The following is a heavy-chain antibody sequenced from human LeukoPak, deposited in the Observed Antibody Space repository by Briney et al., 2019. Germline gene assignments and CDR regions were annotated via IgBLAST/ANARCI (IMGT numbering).Heavy chain of an antibody. CDR3: ARRYFDY. V-gene: IGHV3-23*01. Sequence: GGSLRLSCVASGFTFTDYAMTWVRQPPGRRLEWVSTITTTVGDTHYADSVKGRFTVSRDDSKGTLFLQMNSLGAEDTAVYYCARRYFDYWGQGTLVTVSS. CDR2: ITTTVGDT. J-gene: IGHJ4*02. CDR1: GFTFTDYA.